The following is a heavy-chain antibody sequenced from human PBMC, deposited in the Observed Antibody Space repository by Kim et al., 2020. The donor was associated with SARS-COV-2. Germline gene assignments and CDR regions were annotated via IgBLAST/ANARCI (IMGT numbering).Heavy chain of an antibody. D-gene: IGHD6-19*01. CDR2: ISPSSTYT. J-gene: IGHJ6*02. CDR3: ARDQEVWYNIDWIRGAPMDV. CDR1: GFTLGDYY. Sequence: GGSLRLSCAASGFTLGDYYVNWIRQAPGKGLEWISYISPSSTYTNYADSVKGRFTISRDNAKNSLFLQMNSLSPEDTAVYYCARDQEVWYNIDWIRGAPMDVWGQGTQVTV. V-gene: IGHV3-11*05.